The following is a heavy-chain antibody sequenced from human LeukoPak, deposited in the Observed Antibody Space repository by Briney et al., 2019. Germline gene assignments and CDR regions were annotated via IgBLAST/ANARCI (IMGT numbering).Heavy chain of an antibody. V-gene: IGHV3-7*03. CDR2: IKPDGTTK. CDR1: GFPFSSYS. Sequence: GGSLRLSCAASGFPFSSYSMTWVRQAPGKGLEWVANIKPDGTTKFYVDSVKGRFTISRDNALNSPYLQMNSLRAEDTAIYYCARSIPYGTTWYGRSDYWGQGTLVTVSS. J-gene: IGHJ4*02. CDR3: ARSIPYGTTWYGRSDY. D-gene: IGHD6-13*01.